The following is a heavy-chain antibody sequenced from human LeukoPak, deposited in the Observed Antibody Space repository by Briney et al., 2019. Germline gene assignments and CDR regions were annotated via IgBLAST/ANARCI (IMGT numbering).Heavy chain of an antibody. CDR3: ARCSPGDSSNFYAVLQY. D-gene: IGHD3-22*01. J-gene: IGHJ4*02. CDR2: IIPVFGTT. V-gene: IGHV1-69*06. Sequence: ASVKVSCKASGGTFSSYAVSWVRLTPGQGLEWLGGIIPVFGTTTYAQKFQAKVTMTADTTTNTAYLEISSLTSDDTAVYYCARCSPGDSSNFYAVLQYWGQGTQVTVST. CDR1: GGTFSSYA.